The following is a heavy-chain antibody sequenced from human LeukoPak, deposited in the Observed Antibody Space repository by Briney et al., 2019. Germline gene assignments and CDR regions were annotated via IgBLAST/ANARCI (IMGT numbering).Heavy chain of an antibody. CDR3: AKDNSVGDIAWWFDP. J-gene: IGHJ5*02. D-gene: IGHD1-26*01. CDR2: INPRGTGT. V-gene: IGHV1-46*01. CDR1: GHTFSRSY. Sequence: GASVKVSCKASGHTFSRSYMHWVRQAPGQGLEWMGVINPRGTGTSYAQKFRGRITMTRDMSTSTDYMELRSLGFEDTAVYYCAKDNSVGDIAWWFDPWGQGTLVTVSS.